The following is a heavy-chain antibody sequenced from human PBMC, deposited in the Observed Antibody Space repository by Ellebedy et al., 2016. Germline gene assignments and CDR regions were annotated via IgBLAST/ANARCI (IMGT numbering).Heavy chain of an antibody. Sequence: GESLKISCAASGFTLSSYSMNWVRQAPGKGLEWVSSITSGSTYIYYADSVKGRFTLSRDNAKNSVYLQMNSLRGEDTAVYYCARGVGGTSLNWFDPWGQGTLVTVSS. V-gene: IGHV3-21*01. CDR1: GFTLSSYS. CDR3: ARGVGGTSLNWFDP. CDR2: ITSGSTYI. J-gene: IGHJ5*02. D-gene: IGHD3-16*01.